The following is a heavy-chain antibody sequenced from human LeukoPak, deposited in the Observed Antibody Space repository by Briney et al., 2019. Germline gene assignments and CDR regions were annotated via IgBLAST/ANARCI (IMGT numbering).Heavy chain of an antibody. CDR2: IYYSGST. CDR3: ASSYENVYHFDY. CDR1: GGSISSYY. V-gene: IGHV4-59*08. J-gene: IGHJ4*02. Sequence: KTSETLSLTCTVSGGSISSYYWSWIRQPPGKGLEWIGYIYYSGSTNYNPSLKSRVTISVDTSKNQFSLKLSSVTAADTAVYYCASSYENVYHFDYWGQGTLVSVSS. D-gene: IGHD3-16*01.